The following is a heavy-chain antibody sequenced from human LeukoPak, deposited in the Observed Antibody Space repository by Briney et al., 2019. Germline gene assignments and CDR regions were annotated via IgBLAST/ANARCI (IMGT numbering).Heavy chain of an antibody. CDR1: GFTFNIYS. Sequence: GGSLRLSCVASGFTFNIYSMNWVRQAPGKGLEWVSAISGSGGSTYYADSVKGRFTISRDNSKNTLYLQMNSLRAEDTAVYYCAELGITMIGGVWGKGTTVTISS. CDR2: ISGSGGST. J-gene: IGHJ6*04. CDR3: AELGITMIGGV. V-gene: IGHV3-23*01. D-gene: IGHD3-10*02.